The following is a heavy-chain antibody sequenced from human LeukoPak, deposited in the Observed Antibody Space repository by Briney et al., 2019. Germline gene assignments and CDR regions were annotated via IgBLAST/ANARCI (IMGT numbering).Heavy chain of an antibody. J-gene: IGHJ4*02. V-gene: IGHV3-21*01. CDR1: GFTFSSYG. D-gene: IGHD6-19*01. CDR2: ISSSSSYI. Sequence: GGSLRLSCAASGFTFSSYGMHWVRQAPGKGLEWVSSISSSSSYIYYADSVKGRFTISRDNAKNSLYLQMNSLRVEDTAVYYCARAPTFSGWFDYWGQGTLVTVSS. CDR3: ARAPTFSGWFDY.